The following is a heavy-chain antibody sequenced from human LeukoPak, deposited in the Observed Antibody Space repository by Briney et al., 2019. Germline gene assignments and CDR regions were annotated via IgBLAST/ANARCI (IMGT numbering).Heavy chain of an antibody. Sequence: ASVKVSRKASGYTFTGYYMHWVRQAPGQGLEWMGWINPNSGGTNYAQKFQGRVTMTRDTSISTAYMELSRLRSDDTAVYYCARNSGSYYGGDYWGQGTLVTVSS. CDR3: ARNSGSYYGGDY. CDR1: GYTFTGYY. CDR2: INPNSGGT. J-gene: IGHJ4*02. D-gene: IGHD1-26*01. V-gene: IGHV1-2*02.